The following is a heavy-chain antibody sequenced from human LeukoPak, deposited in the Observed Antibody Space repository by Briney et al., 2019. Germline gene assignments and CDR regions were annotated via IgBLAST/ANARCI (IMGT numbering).Heavy chain of an antibody. J-gene: IGHJ3*02. D-gene: IGHD1-1*01. CDR1: GFTVSSNY. V-gene: IGHV3-53*01. CDR3: ARGHNWNDRGAFDI. CDR2: IYSGGST. Sequence: GGSLRVSCAASGFTVSSNYMSWVRQAPGKGLEWVSSIYSGGSTYYADSVKGRFTISRDSSKNTLYLQMSSLRDEDTAVYYCARGHNWNDRGAFDIWGQGTMVTVSS.